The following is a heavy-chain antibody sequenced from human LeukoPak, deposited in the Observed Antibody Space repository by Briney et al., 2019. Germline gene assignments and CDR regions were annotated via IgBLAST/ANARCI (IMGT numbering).Heavy chain of an antibody. CDR1: GGSISSGTYY. V-gene: IGHV4-61*02. CDR2: IYTGGST. CDR3: ARDLAAPYGNWFDP. J-gene: IGHJ5*02. D-gene: IGHD6-6*01. Sequence: SETLSLTCTVSGGSISSGTYYWSWIRQPAGKGLEWIGRIYTGGSTNYNPSLKSRVTISVDTSKNQFSLKLSSVTAADTAVYYCARDLAAPYGNWFDPWGQGTLVTVSS.